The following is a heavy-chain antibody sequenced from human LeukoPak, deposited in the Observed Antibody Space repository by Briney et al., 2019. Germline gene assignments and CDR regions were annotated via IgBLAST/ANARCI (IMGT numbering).Heavy chain of an antibody. V-gene: IGHV1-69*04. CDR1: GGTFSSYT. Sequence: SVKVSCKASGGTFSSYTISWVRQAPGPGREWMGRIIPILSIANYAQKFQGRVTITADKSTSTAYMELSSLRSEDTAVYYCARDGDSEWTGVSAFDIWGQGTMVTVSS. CDR3: ARDGDSEWTGVSAFDI. J-gene: IGHJ3*02. D-gene: IGHD7-27*01. CDR2: IIPILSIA.